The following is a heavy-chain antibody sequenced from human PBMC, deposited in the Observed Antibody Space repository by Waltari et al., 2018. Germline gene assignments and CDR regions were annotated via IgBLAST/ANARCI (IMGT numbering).Heavy chain of an antibody. V-gene: IGHV3-20*01. Sequence: EVLLVESGGAVVRPGGSLGLSCAAAGFNFDDYGMGWVRQAPGKGLEWVSGISWNGASTDYADSVKGRFTISRDKAKNSLYLQMNSLIAEDTALYHCARDKWGPDYWGQGTLVTVSS. CDR1: GFNFDDYG. D-gene: IGHD7-27*01. CDR3: ARDKWGPDY. CDR2: ISWNGAST. J-gene: IGHJ4*02.